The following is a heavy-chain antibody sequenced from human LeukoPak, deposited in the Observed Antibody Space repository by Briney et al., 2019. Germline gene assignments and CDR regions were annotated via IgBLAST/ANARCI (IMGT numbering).Heavy chain of an antibody. CDR3: ARVRGVRYWFDP. CDR1: GFTFSSYG. Sequence: GGSLRLSCAASGFTFSSYGMHWVRQAPGKGLEWVAVISYDGSNKYYADSVKGRFTISRDNSKNTLYLQMNSLRAEDTALYHCARVRGVRYWFDPWGQGTLVTVSS. V-gene: IGHV3-30*03. D-gene: IGHD3-10*01. J-gene: IGHJ5*02. CDR2: ISYDGSNK.